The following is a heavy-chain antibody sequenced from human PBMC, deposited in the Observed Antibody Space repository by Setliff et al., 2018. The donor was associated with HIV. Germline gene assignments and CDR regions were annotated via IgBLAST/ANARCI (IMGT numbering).Heavy chain of an antibody. CDR3: ARRIAVANYYFDF. CDR2: IYSNGRT. Sequence: SETLSLTCTVSRDSISSSSDYWGWIRQSPRKGLEWIGTIYSNGRTYYNPSLKSRVTMSLDASKSQFSLKLRSVTATDTAVYYCARRIAVANYYFDFWGQGTLVTVSS. V-gene: IGHV4-39*01. D-gene: IGHD6-19*01. CDR1: RDSISSSSDY. J-gene: IGHJ4*02.